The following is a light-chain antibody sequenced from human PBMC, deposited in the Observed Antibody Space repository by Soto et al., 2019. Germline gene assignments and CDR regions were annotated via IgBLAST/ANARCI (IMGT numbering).Light chain of an antibody. CDR2: DVT. Sequence: QSALTQPASVSGSPGQSITISCTGTSSDVGYYNLVSWYQQHPGKAPKLMIYDVTNRPSGVSYRFSGSKSGNTASLTISGLQAEDEADYYCSSYTTSSTDVFGTGTKLTVL. J-gene: IGLJ1*01. CDR3: SSYTTSSTDV. V-gene: IGLV2-14*01. CDR1: SSDVGYYNL.